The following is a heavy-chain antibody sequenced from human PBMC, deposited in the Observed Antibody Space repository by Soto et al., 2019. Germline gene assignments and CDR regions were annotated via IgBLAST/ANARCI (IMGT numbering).Heavy chain of an antibody. V-gene: IGHV3-15*07. Sequence: PGGSLRLSCAASGFTFSNAWMNWVRQAPGKGLEWVGRIKSKTDGGTTDYAAPVKGRFTISRDDSKNTLYLQMNSLKTEDTAVYYCTTSDLYCSGGSCYEFGTALDAFDIWGQGTMVTVSS. D-gene: IGHD2-15*01. CDR1: GFTFSNAW. CDR2: IKSKTDGGTT. CDR3: TTSDLYCSGGSCYEFGTALDAFDI. J-gene: IGHJ3*02.